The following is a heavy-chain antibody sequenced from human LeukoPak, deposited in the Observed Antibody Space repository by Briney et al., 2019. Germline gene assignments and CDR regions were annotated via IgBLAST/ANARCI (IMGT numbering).Heavy chain of an antibody. Sequence: ASVKVSCKASGGTFSSYAISWVRQAPGQGLEWMGGIIPIFGTANYAQKFQGRVTITTDESTSTAYMELSSLRSEDTAVYYCATTSESPAADCWSGYSFDYWGQGTLVTVSS. CDR3: ATTSESPAADCWSGYSFDY. CDR2: IIPIFGTA. V-gene: IGHV1-69*05. CDR1: GGTFSSYA. D-gene: IGHD3-3*01. J-gene: IGHJ4*02.